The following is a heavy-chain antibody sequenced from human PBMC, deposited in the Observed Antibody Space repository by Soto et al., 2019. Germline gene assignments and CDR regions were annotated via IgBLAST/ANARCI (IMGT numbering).Heavy chain of an antibody. V-gene: IGHV4-59*08. J-gene: IGHJ6*01. D-gene: IGHD3-10*01. CDR1: SGPSKSHN. CDR2: VYDTWST. Sequence: QVQVQQSGPGLVKPSETLSLTCTVSSGPSKSHNWGWIRQPPGRGLEWIGYVYDTWSTSYNPSLKSRVTVAAVTSTNRIPLPLRFVTAADTAVYYAVRQGIGFLHGLVDVWGQGTTVIVSS. CDR3: VRQGIGFLHGLVDV.